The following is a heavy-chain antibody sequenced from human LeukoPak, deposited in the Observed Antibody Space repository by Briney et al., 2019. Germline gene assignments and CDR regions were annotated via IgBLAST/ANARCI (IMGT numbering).Heavy chain of an antibody. CDR2: IIPIFGTA. CDR3: ATREGRYGSGSYLYYYYYMDV. CDR1: GGTFSSYA. V-gene: IGHV1-69*06. D-gene: IGHD3-10*01. Sequence: SVKVSCKASGGTFSSYAISWVRQAPGQGLEWMGGIIPIFGTANYAQKFQGRVTITADKSTSTAYMELSSLRSEDTAVYYCATREGRYGSGSYLYYYYYMDVWGKGTTVTVSS. J-gene: IGHJ6*03.